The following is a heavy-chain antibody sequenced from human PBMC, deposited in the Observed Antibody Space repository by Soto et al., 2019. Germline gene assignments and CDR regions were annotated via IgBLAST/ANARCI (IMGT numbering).Heavy chain of an antibody. Sequence: QVQLVQSGAEVKKPGASVKVSCKASGYTFTSYGISWVRQAPGQGLEWMGWISSYNGNTNYAQKLQGRVTMTTDTCESTAYMELRSLRSDDTAVYSCARYYDAYLDTAMVRTFDSWGQGTLVTVSS. D-gene: IGHD5-18*01. CDR3: ARYYDAYLDTAMVRTFDS. J-gene: IGHJ4*02. V-gene: IGHV1-18*01. CDR1: GYTFTSYG. CDR2: ISSYNGNT.